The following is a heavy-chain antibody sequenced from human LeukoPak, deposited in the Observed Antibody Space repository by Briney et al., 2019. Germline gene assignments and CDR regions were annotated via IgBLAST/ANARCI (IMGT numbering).Heavy chain of an antibody. D-gene: IGHD1-1*01. J-gene: IGHJ3*02. CDR3: AKSFLTTATGTGRAFDI. CDR2: ISAGGDDT. CDR1: GFSFGSYP. Sequence: GGSLRLSCAASGFSFGSYPMGWVRQAPGKGLEWVLGISAGGDDTYHADPLKGRFTISRDNSKNTLYLQMNSLRAEDTAEYYCAKSFLTTATGTGRAFDIWGQGTMATVSS. V-gene: IGHV3-23*01.